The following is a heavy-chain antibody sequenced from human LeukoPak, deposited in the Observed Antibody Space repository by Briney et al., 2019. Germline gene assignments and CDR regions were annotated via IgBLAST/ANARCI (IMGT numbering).Heavy chain of an antibody. CDR1: GASISSYN. CDR3: ARDFYYGSGSQPFDP. D-gene: IGHD3-10*01. V-gene: IGHV4-4*07. CDR2: IYTTGST. J-gene: IGHJ5*02. Sequence: PSETLSLTCTVSGASISSYNWSWIRQPAGKGLEWIGRIYTTGSTDYNPSLKSRVTMPVDTSKNQFSLKVRSVTAADTAIYYCARDFYYGSGSQPFDPWGQGTLVTVSS.